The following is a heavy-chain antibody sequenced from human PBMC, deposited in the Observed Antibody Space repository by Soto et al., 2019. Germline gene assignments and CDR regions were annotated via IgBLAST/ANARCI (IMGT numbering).Heavy chain of an antibody. J-gene: IGHJ3*02. CDR1: GDSVSSNIAT. CDR3: ARERGFLSEAFEI. CDR2: TCYRSRWYN. D-gene: IGHD3-10*01. Sequence: QVQLQQSGPGLVKPSQTLSLTCAISGDSVSSNIATWNWIRQSPSRGLEWLGRTCYRSRWYNDYAPSVKSRITINPDTSKNHVSLQLNSVTPEDTAVYYCARERGFLSEAFEIWGRGTMVTVSS. V-gene: IGHV6-1*02.